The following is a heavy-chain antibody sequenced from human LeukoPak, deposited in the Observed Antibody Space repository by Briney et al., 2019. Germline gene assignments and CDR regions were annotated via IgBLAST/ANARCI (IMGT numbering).Heavy chain of an antibody. CDR3: ARLYGGNVESYYFDS. CDR2: VHYTGST. V-gene: IGHV4-59*12. Sequence: SETLSLTCTVSGASIWGAYWGWIRQPPGKGLEYIGYVHYTGSTDYSPFVRSRVTISVDTSKSQFSLNLRSVTAADTAVYYCARLYGGNVESYYFDSWGQGSLVTVSS. CDR1: GASIWGAY. D-gene: IGHD4-23*01. J-gene: IGHJ4*02.